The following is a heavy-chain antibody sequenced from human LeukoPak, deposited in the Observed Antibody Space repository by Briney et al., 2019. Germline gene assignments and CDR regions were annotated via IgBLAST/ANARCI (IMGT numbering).Heavy chain of an antibody. CDR1: GFAFSSYS. CDR3: PRTYSPDAFDI. V-gene: IGHV3-21*01. J-gene: IGHJ3*02. D-gene: IGHD2-15*01. Sequence: GGSLRLSCAAYGFAFSSYSMNWVRQAPGKGLEWVSSISSSSSYIYYAVSVKGRFTISRDNAKNSLYLQMNSLRAEDTAVYYCPRTYSPDAFDIWGQGTMVTVSS. CDR2: ISSSSSYI.